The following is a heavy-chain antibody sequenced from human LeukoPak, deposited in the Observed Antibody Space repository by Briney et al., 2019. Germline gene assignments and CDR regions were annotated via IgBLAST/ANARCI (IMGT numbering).Heavy chain of an antibody. CDR3: AKAYLYYDFSVYYMDV. CDR1: GFTFNSCG. J-gene: IGHJ6*03. V-gene: IGHV3-30*02. D-gene: IGHD3-3*01. Sequence: GGSLRLSCAASGFTFNSCGMHWVRQAPGKGLEWVAFIRFDGSQKYYADSVKGRFTISRDNSKNTLYLQMNSLRAEDTAVYYCAKAYLYYDFSVYYMDVWGKGTTVTVSS. CDR2: IRFDGSQK.